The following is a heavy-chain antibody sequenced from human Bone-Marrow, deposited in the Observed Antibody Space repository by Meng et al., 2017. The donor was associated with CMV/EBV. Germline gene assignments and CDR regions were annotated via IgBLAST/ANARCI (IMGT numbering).Heavy chain of an antibody. J-gene: IGHJ4*02. D-gene: IGHD3-10*01. CDR1: GFTFSSYS. V-gene: IGHV3-48*04. CDR2: ISSSGSTI. CDR3: ARDSAGGFDY. Sequence: GESLKISCAASGFTFSSYSMNWVRQAPGKGLEWVSYISSSGSTIYYADSVKGRFTISRDNAKNSLYLQMNSLRAEDTAVYYCARDSAGGFDYWGQGTLVTVSS.